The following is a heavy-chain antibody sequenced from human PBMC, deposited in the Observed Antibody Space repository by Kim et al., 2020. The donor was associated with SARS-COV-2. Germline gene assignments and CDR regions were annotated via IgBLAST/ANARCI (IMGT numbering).Heavy chain of an antibody. CDR3: ARAPLGYYYDSSGYYYLDY. Sequence: GGSLRLSCAASGFTFSSYEMNWVRQAPGKGLEWVSYISSSGSTIYYADSVKGRFTISRDNAKNSLYLQMNSLRAEDTAVYYCARAPLGYYYDSSGYYYLDYWGQGTLVTVSS. D-gene: IGHD3-22*01. CDR1: GFTFSSYE. V-gene: IGHV3-48*03. J-gene: IGHJ4*02. CDR2: ISSSGSTI.